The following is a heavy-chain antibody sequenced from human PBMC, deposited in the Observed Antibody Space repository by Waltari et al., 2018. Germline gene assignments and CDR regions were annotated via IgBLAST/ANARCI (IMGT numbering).Heavy chain of an antibody. V-gene: IGHV4-61*09. Sequence: QVQLQESGPGLVKPSQTLSLTCTVSGGSISSGSYYCRWIRQPAGKGLEWIGHIYTSGSTNYNPSLKSRVTISVDTSKNQFSLKLSSVTAADTAVYYCARAIGGYNLDYWGQGTLVTVSS. CDR2: IYTSGST. CDR1: GGSISSGSYY. CDR3: ARAIGGYNLDY. J-gene: IGHJ4*02. D-gene: IGHD5-12*01.